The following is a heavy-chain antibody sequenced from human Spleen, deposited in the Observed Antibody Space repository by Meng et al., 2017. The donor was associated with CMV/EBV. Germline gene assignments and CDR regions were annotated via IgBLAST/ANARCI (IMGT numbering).Heavy chain of an antibody. CDR1: GFTFSSYS. CDR3: AREPLP. V-gene: IGHV3-21*01. CDR2: ISSSSSYK. Sequence: GGSLRLSCAASGFTFSSYSMNWVRQAPGKGLEWVSSISSSSSYKYYADSVKGRFTISRDNAKNSLYLQMNSLRAEDTAVYYCAREPLPWGQGTLVTVSS. J-gene: IGHJ5*02.